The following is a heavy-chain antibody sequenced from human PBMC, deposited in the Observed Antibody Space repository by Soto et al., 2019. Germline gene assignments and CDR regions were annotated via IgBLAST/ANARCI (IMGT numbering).Heavy chain of an antibody. V-gene: IGHV2-5*02. D-gene: IGHD5-12*01. J-gene: IGHJ4*02. Sequence: QITLKESGPTLVKPTQTLTLTCTFSGFSLSTSGVGVGWIRQPPGKALEWLALIYWDDDKRYSPSLKSRLTITKDTPKNQVVLTMTNMDPVDTATYYCAHVYGGYDNFDYWGQGTLDTVSS. CDR1: GFSLSTSGVG. CDR2: IYWDDDK. CDR3: AHVYGGYDNFDY.